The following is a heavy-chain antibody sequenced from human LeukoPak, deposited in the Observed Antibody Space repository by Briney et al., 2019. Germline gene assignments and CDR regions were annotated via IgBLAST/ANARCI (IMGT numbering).Heavy chain of an antibody. CDR1: GFTFGTYS. CDR3: ATNTTMVIDY. V-gene: IGHV3-21*01. CDR2: ISSRSSYI. D-gene: IGHD5-18*01. J-gene: IGHJ4*02. Sequence: PGGSLRLSCAASGFTFGTYSMNWVRQAPGKGLEWVSSISSRSSYIYYADSVKGRFTISRDNAKNSLYLQMNSLRAEDTAVYYCATNTTMVIDYWGQGTLVTVSS.